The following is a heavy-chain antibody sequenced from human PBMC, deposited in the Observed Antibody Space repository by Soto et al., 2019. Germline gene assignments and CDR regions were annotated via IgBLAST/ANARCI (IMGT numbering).Heavy chain of an antibody. Sequence: EVQLLESGGGLVQPGGSLRLSCAASGFTFSTYAMNWVRQAPGKGLERVSAISGGGGTTYSADSVKGRVTISRDNSKNTLYLQMNSLRAEDTAVYYCAKVSLGALTFTDYYYYGLDVWGQGTTVTVSS. CDR3: AKVSLGALTFTDYYYYGLDV. CDR2: ISGGGGTT. J-gene: IGHJ6*02. D-gene: IGHD1-26*01. V-gene: IGHV3-23*01. CDR1: GFTFSTYA.